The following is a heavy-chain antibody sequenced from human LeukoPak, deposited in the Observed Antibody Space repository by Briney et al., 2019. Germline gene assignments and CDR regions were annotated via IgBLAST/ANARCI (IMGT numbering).Heavy chain of an antibody. CDR1: GFTFSNYA. CDR3: TRGPIQLWLYHGMDV. Sequence: GASLRLSCAASGFTFSNYAMSWVRQAPGKGLEWVGFIRSKTYGGTTEYAASVKGRFIISRDDSTSIAYLQMNSLKTEDTAVYYCTRGPIQLWLYHGMDVWGQGTTVTVSS. J-gene: IGHJ6*02. V-gene: IGHV3-49*02. D-gene: IGHD5-18*01. CDR2: IRSKTYGGTT.